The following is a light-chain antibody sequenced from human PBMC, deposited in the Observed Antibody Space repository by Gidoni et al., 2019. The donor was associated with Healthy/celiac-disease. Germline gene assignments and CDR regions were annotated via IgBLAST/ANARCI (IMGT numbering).Light chain of an antibody. J-gene: IGKJ1*01. CDR2: WAS. CDR1: QSVLYSSNNKNY. V-gene: IGKV4-1*01. CDR3: QQYYSTPWT. Sequence: ILMTQSPDSLAVSLGERATLNCKSSQSVLYSSNNKNYLAWYQQKPGQPPKLLIYWASTRESGVPDRFSGSGSGTDFTLTISSLQAEDVAVYYCQQYYSTPWTFGQGTKVEIK.